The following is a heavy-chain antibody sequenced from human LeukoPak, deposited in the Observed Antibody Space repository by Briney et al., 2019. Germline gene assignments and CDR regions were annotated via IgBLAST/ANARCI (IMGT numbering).Heavy chain of an antibody. CDR3: ARDSGDYGGNFDY. Sequence: PSETLSLTCTVSGGSFSSYYWTWIRQPPGKGLEWIGYVYYSGSTNYNPSLKSRVTMSVDTSKNQFSLKLSSVTAADTAVYYCARDSGDYGGNFDYWGQGTLVTVSS. CDR1: GGSFSSYY. D-gene: IGHD4-23*01. CDR2: VYYSGST. J-gene: IGHJ4*02. V-gene: IGHV4-59*12.